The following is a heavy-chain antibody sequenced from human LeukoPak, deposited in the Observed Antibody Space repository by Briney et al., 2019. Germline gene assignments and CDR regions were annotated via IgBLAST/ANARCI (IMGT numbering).Heavy chain of an antibody. J-gene: IGHJ4*02. V-gene: IGHV4-39*07. CDR1: GGSISSSSYY. Sequence: SETLSLTCTVSGGSISSSSYYWGWIRQPPGKGLEWIGEINHSGSTNYNPSLKSRVTISVDTSKNQFSLKLSSVTAADTAVYYCARFVPVVPAAIPSITGTTYHQVFDYPGQGTLVTVSS. CDR3: ARFVPVVPAAIPSITGTTYHQVFDY. D-gene: IGHD2-2*02. CDR2: INHSGST.